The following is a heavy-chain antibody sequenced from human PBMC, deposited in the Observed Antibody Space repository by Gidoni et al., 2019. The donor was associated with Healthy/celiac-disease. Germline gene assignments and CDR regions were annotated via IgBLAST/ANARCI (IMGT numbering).Heavy chain of an antibody. CDR2: IYYSGST. CDR3: ARVGGLYSSSDRFPSYYFDY. V-gene: IGHV4-39*01. J-gene: IGHJ4*02. D-gene: IGHD6-6*01. Sequence: GSIYYSGSTYYNPSLKSRVTISVDTSKNQFSLKLSSVTAADTAVYYCARVGGLYSSSDRFPSYYFDYWGQGTLVTVSS.